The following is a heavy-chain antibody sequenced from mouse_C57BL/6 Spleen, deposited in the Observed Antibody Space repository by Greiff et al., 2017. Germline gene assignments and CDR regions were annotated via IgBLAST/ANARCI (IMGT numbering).Heavy chain of an antibody. CDR1: GFTFSDYG. D-gene: IGHD1-1*01. V-gene: IGHV5-17*01. CDR2: ISSGSSTN. CDR3: ARRHGSSYYFDY. J-gene: IGHJ2*01. Sequence: EVQVVESGGGLVKPGGSLKLSCAASGFTFSDYGMHWVRQAPEKGLEWVAYISSGSSTNYYADTVKGRCTISRDNAKNTPFLQMTRLRSEDTAMYCCARRHGSSYYFDYWGQGTTLTVSS.